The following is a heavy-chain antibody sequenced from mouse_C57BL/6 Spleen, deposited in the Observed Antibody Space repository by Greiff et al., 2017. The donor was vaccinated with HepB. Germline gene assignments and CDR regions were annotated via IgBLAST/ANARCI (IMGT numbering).Heavy chain of an antibody. CDR2: INPNYGTT. CDR1: GYSFTDYN. V-gene: IGHV1-39*01. J-gene: IGHJ2*01. CDR3: ARDYCEYYFDY. Sequence: EVKVVESGPELVKPGASVKISCKASGYSFTDYNMNWVKQSKGKKLEWIGVINPNYGTTRYNQMFKGKAILTVGQSSSTTYMQLNSLTSEDSAVYYCARDYCEYYFDYWGQGTTLTVSS. D-gene: IGHD1-1*01.